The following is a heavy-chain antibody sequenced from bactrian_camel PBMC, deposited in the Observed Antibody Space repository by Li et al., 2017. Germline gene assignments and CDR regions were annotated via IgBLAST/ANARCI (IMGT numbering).Heavy chain of an antibody. D-gene: IGHD6*01. Sequence: HVQLVESGGGSVQAGGSLRLSCAASGYTYSTAYMAWDMGWFRQVPGKEREGVAIIDRDGSTGYADSVKGRFTISKDNAKRTLYLQMNSLEPGDTAMYYCAIEPTSDQVQRLGYSGNWSDGDMYNIWGQGTQVTFS. CDR2: IDRDGST. CDR1: GYTYSTAYMAWD. CDR3: AIEPTSDQVQRLGYSGNWSDGDMYNI. V-gene: IGHV3S9*01. J-gene: IGHJ4*01.